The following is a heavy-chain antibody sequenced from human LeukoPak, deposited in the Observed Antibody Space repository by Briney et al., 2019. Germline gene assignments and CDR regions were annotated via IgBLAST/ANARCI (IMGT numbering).Heavy chain of an antibody. CDR1: GFIFSSYA. Sequence: AGSLRLSCAASGFIFSSYAMSWVRQAPGKGLEWVSTISGSGGSTYYADSVKGRFTISRDNSKNTVYLQMNSLRAEDTAVYYCAKDRSCISDVCHGDFDHWGQGTLVTVSS. CDR3: AKDRSCISDVCHGDFDH. CDR2: ISGSGGST. V-gene: IGHV3-23*01. D-gene: IGHD2-8*01. J-gene: IGHJ4*02.